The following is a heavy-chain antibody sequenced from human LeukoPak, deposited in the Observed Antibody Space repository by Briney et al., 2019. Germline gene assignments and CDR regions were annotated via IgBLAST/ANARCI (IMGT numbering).Heavy chain of an antibody. J-gene: IGHJ5*02. CDR3: ARGPGVGAPTS. CDR1: GGSISSSSYY. V-gene: IGHV4-61*05. CDR2: IYTSGST. D-gene: IGHD1-26*01. Sequence: PSETLSLTCTVSGGSISSSSYYWGWIRQPPGKGLEWIGRIYTSGSTNYNPSLKSRVTMSVDTSKNQFTLKLSSVTAADTAVYYCARGPGVGAPTSWGQGTLVTVSS.